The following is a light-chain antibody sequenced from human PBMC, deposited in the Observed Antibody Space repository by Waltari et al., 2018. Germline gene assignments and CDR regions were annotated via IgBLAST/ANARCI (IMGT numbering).Light chain of an antibody. CDR3: GKWDSSLSAVV. CDR1: RPNIGTNY. V-gene: IGLV1-51*01. J-gene: IGLJ2*01. CDR2: DNN. Sequence: QSVLTQPPSVSAAPGQKVTISCSGSRPNIGTNYLSWYPPLPGTAPKLLIYDNNKRPSGIPDRFSGSKSGTSATLGITGLQTGDEADYYCGKWDSSLSAVVFGGGTKLTVL.